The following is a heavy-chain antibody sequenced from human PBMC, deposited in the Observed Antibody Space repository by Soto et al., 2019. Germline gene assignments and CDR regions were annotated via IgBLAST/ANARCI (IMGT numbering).Heavy chain of an antibody. Sequence: EVQLVESGGGLVKPGGSLRLSCAASGFTFSSYSMNWVRQAPGKGLEWVSSISSSSSYIYYADSVKGRFTISGDNAKNSLYLQMNSLRAEDTAVYYCARGRPSSGWLGSYYYYYMDVWGKGTTVTVSS. CDR3: ARGRPSSGWLGSYYYYYMDV. CDR2: ISSSSSYI. V-gene: IGHV3-21*01. J-gene: IGHJ6*03. CDR1: GFTFSSYS. D-gene: IGHD6-19*01.